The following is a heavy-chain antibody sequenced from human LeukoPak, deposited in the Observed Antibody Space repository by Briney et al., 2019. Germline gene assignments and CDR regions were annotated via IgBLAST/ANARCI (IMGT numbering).Heavy chain of an antibody. CDR1: GGSFSGYY. Sequence: SETLSLTCAVYGGSFSGYYWSWIRQPPGKGLEWIGEINHSGSTNYNPSLKSRVTISVDTSKNQFSLKLSSVTAADTAVYCCAVEGIAVAGTRRLGYWGQGTLVTVSS. D-gene: IGHD6-19*01. CDR3: AVEGIAVAGTRRLGY. CDR2: INHSGST. J-gene: IGHJ4*02. V-gene: IGHV4-34*01.